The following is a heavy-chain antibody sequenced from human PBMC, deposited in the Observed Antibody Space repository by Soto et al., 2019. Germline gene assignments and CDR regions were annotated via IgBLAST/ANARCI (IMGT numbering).Heavy chain of an antibody. CDR2: MNWNSGSI. V-gene: IGHV3-9*01. J-gene: IGHJ3*02. CDR3: AKDTSRGWKEWSDAFDI. Sequence: GGSLRLSCAASGFTFDDYAMHWVRQAPGKGLEWVSGMNWNSGSIGYADDVKGRFTISRDSAKNSLYLQMNSLRAEDTALYYCAKDTSRGWKEWSDAFDIWGQGTIVTVSS. D-gene: IGHD6-19*01. CDR1: GFTFDDYA.